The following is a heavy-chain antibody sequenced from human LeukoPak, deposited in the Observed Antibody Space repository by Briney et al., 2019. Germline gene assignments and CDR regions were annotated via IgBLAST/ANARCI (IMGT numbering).Heavy chain of an antibody. D-gene: IGHD5-18*01. Sequence: RSGGSLRLSCAASGFTVNSNYMSWVRQAPGKGLERVSIIYKDGRTYYADSVKGRFTISRDNSRNMLYLQMNSLRAEDTAVYYCARDVNSYAHCGHWGQGTLVTVSS. CDR3: ARDVNSYAHCGH. CDR1: GFTVNSNY. J-gene: IGHJ4*02. V-gene: IGHV3-53*01. CDR2: IYKDGRT.